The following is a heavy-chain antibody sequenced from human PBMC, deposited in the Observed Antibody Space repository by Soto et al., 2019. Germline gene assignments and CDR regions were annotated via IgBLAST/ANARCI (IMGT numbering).Heavy chain of an antibody. CDR3: ARLPENYGGSFDV. J-gene: IGHJ3*01. CDR1: SGSVTTNNW. CDR2: IYHDGST. Sequence: SETLSLTCTVSSGSVTTNNWWRWVRQSPGKGLEWIGEIYHDGSTDYTPSLKSRVTISLDQSRNQFSLSLRSVTAADTAIYYCARLPENYGGSFDVWGQGTMVTVSS. D-gene: IGHD4-17*01. V-gene: IGHV4-4*02.